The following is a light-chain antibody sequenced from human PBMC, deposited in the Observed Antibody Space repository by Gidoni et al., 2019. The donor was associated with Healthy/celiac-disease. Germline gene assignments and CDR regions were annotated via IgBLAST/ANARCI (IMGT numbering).Light chain of an antibody. J-gene: IGLJ2*01. CDR2: GNS. CDR3: QSYDSSLSAL. Sequence: QSVLTQPPSVSGAPGQRVTIPCTGSSSNIGAGYAVHWYQQLPGTAPKLLIYGNSNRPSGVPDRFSGSKSGTSASLAITGLQAEDEADYYCQSYDSSLSALFGGGTKLTVL. V-gene: IGLV1-40*01. CDR1: SSNIGAGYA.